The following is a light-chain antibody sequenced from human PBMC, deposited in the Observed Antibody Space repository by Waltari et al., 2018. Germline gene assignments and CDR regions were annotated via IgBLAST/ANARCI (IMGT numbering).Light chain of an antibody. CDR2: KAS. CDR3: QQYNSYSRT. Sequence: DIKMTQSPSTLSASVGDRVTIPCRASQSVSSWLAWYQQKPGKAPKLLIYKASSLESGVPSRFSGSGSGTEVTLTISSLQSDDFATYYCQQYNSYSRTFGQGTKVEIK. CDR1: QSVSSW. J-gene: IGKJ1*01. V-gene: IGKV1-5*03.